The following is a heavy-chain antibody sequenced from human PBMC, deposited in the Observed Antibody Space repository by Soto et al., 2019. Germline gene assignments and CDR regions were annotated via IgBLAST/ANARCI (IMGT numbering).Heavy chain of an antibody. D-gene: IGHD6-19*01. V-gene: IGHV4-31*03. CDR2: IYYSGST. Sequence: QVQLQESGPGLVKPSQTLSLTCTVSGGSISSGGYYWSWIRQHPGKGLEWIGYIYYSGSTYYNPSIKSRVTTSVDTSKNHFTLKLSSGTAADTAVYYCARDTGSGCSDYWGQGTLVTVSS. CDR1: GGSISSGGYY. J-gene: IGHJ4*02. CDR3: ARDTGSGCSDY.